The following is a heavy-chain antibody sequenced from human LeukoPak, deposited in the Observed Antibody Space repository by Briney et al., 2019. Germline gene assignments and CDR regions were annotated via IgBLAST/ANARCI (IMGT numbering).Heavy chain of an antibody. D-gene: IGHD3-16*01. J-gene: IGHJ5*02. CDR1: GGTFNSYA. CDR2: IIPIFGTA. V-gene: IGHV1-69*13. CDR3: ARGEFGPSPFDP. Sequence: SVKVSCKASGGTFNSYAISWVRQAPGQGLEWMGGIIPIFGTANYAQKFQGRVTITADESTSTAYMELSSLRSEDTAVYYCARGEFGPSPFDPWGQGTLVTVSS.